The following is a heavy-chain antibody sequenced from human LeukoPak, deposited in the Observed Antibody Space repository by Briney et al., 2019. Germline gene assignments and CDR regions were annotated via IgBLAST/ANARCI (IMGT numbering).Heavy chain of an antibody. CDR1: GGTFSSYA. CDR2: IIPIFGTA. CDR3: ARDPNYYDNSGYYSEGDAFDI. V-gene: IGHV1-69*06. Sequence: SVKVSCKASGGTFSSYAISWVRQAPGQGLEWMGGIIPIFGTANYTQKFQGRVTITADKSTSTVYMELSSLRSEDTAVYYCARDPNYYDNSGYYSEGDAFDIWGQGTMVTVSS. D-gene: IGHD3-22*01. J-gene: IGHJ3*02.